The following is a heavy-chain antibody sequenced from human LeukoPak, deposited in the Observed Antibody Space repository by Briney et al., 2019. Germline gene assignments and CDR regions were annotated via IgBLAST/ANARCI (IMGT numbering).Heavy chain of an antibody. V-gene: IGHV4-38-2*01. D-gene: IGHD3-10*01. J-gene: IGHJ4*02. Sequence: SEALSLTCAVSGYSISSSYYWSWIRQPAGKGLEWIGRIYTSGSTYHNPSLKSRVTISVDTSKNQFSLRLRSVTAADTAVYYCARHLVGVTSPFDYWGQGTLVTVSS. CDR2: IYTSGST. CDR1: GYSISSSYY. CDR3: ARHLVGVTSPFDY.